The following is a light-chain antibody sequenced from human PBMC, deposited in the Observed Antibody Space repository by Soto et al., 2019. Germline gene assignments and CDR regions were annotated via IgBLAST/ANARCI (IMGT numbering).Light chain of an antibody. CDR3: QSSDSSLSGSKV. Sequence: QSVLTQPPSVSGAPGQRVSISGTGSNSNIGAGSEVHWYQQVPGTAPKLLIYGNNNRPSGVPDRFSASKSATSASLAITGLQPEDEADYYCQSSDSSLSGSKVFGGGTKLTVL. CDR1: NSNIGAGSE. V-gene: IGLV1-40*01. CDR2: GNN. J-gene: IGLJ2*01.